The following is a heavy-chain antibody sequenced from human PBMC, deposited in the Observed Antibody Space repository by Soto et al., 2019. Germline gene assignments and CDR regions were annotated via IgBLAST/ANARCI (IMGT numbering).Heavy chain of an antibody. CDR1: GFTFSSYA. J-gene: IGHJ3*02. Sequence: GGSLRLSCAASGFTFSSYAITWVRQAPGKGLEWVSTISGGGDGAFYAGSVRGHFTISRDNSKNTVYLEMNSLRAEDTAIYYCAKKGARCLAGYSSDNGWLYAFDIWGQGTMVTVSS. D-gene: IGHD6-19*01. CDR3: AKKGARCLAGYSSDNGWLYAFDI. CDR2: ISGGGDGA. V-gene: IGHV3-23*01.